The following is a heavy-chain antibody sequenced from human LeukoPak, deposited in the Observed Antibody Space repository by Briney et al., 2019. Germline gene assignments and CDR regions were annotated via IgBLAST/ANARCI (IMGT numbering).Heavy chain of an antibody. V-gene: IGHV3-48*01. Sequence: PGGSLRLSCPGSGFTFSSYSINWVRQAPGQGLEWISYITSSSANTFYADSVKGRFTISRDNVKNSLFLQMNNLRVEDTAVYYCARDLHYAFEIWGEGTMVTVSS. J-gene: IGHJ3*02. CDR2: ITSSSANT. CDR3: ARDLHYAFEI. CDR1: GFTFSSYS.